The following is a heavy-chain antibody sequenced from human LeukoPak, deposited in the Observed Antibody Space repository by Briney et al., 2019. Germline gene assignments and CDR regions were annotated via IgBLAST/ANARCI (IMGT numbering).Heavy chain of an antibody. CDR3: ARESGSYGLDY. D-gene: IGHD1-26*01. Sequence: SETLSLTCTVSGGSINSNYWGWIRQPPGEGLEWIAYIDHSGNTNYNPSLKSRVTISRDMSKNQFSLKLTSVTAADTAVYYCARESGSYGLDYWGQGTLVTVSS. CDR2: IDHSGNT. CDR1: GGSINSNY. J-gene: IGHJ4*02. V-gene: IGHV4-59*01.